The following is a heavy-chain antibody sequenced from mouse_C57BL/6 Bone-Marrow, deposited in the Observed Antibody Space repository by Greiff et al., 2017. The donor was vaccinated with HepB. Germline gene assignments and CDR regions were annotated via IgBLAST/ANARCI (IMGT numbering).Heavy chain of an antibody. CDR1: GYTFTSYW. V-gene: IGHV1-50*01. Sequence: QVQLKQPGAELVKPGASVKLSCKASGYTFTSYWMQWVKQRPGQGLEWIGEIDPSDSYTNYNQKFKGKATLTVDTSSSTAYMQLSSLTSEDSAVYYCARGGYDYWGQGTTLTVSS. J-gene: IGHJ2*01. CDR2: IDPSDSYT. CDR3: ARGGYDY.